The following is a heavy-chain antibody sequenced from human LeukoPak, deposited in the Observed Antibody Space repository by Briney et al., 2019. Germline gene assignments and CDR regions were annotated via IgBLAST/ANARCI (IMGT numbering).Heavy chain of an antibody. Sequence: SETLSLTCTVSGGSISSSSYYWGWIRQPPGKGLEWIGSIYYSGSTYYNPSLKSRVTISVDTSKNQFSLKLSSVPAADTAVYYCARVRRLRFLEWLPGAMDVWGKGTTVTVSS. D-gene: IGHD3-3*01. V-gene: IGHV4-39*07. CDR1: GGSISSSSYY. J-gene: IGHJ6*03. CDR3: ARVRRLRFLEWLPGAMDV. CDR2: IYYSGST.